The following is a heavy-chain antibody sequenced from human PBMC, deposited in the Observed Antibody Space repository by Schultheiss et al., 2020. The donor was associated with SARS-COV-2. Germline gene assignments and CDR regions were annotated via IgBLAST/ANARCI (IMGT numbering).Heavy chain of an antibody. CDR1: GGSISSSSYY. D-gene: IGHD4-17*01. CDR2: IYYSGST. J-gene: IGHJ4*02. V-gene: IGHV4-39*07. CDR3: ARVTSSTVTTDY. Sequence: SQTLSLTCTVSGGSISSSSYYWGWIRQPPGKGLEWIGSIYYSGSTYYNPSLKSRITVSVDTSNNQFSLKLSSVTAADTAVYYCARVTSSTVTTDYWGQGTLVTVSS.